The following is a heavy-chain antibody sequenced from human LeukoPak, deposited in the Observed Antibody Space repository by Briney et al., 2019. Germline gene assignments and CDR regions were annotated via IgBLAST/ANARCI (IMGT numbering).Heavy chain of an antibody. CDR2: IKQDGSEK. J-gene: IGHJ4*02. D-gene: IGHD6-19*01. CDR3: ARGLQAVSGIGVLDFDY. Sequence: GGSLRLSCAASGFIFSSYWMSWVRQAPGKGLEWVANIKQDGSEKYYLDSVKGRFTISRDNSKNTLLLQMNSLRAEDTAVYYCARGLQAVSGIGVLDFDYWGQGTLVSVSS. V-gene: IGHV3-7*01. CDR1: GFIFSSYW.